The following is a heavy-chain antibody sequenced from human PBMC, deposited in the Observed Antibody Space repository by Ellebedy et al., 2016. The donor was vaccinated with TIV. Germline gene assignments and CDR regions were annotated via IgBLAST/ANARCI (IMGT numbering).Heavy chain of an antibody. CDR3: ARDCGGDYDILTGYYYYYWFDS. CDR1: GGSISSDY. CDR2: IYYNGST. Sequence: MPSETLSLTYTVSGGSISSDYWSWIRQPPGKGLEWIGYIYYNGSTNYNPALKRRVTISVDTSKNQFSLQLSSVTAADTAVYYCARDCGGDYDILTGYYYYYWFDSWGQGTLVTVSS. J-gene: IGHJ5*01. V-gene: IGHV4-59*01. D-gene: IGHD3-9*01.